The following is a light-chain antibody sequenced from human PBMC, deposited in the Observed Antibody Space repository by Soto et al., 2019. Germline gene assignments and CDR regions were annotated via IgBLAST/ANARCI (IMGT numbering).Light chain of an antibody. CDR1: SSDVGTYNL. J-gene: IGLJ3*02. CDR2: EGG. CDR3: YSYTTDEVPM. V-gene: IGLV2-23*01. Sequence: QSALTQPASVSGSPGQSITISCTGTSSDVGTYNLVSWYQQHPGKAPKLMIYEGGKRPSGVSNRFSGSKSGNTASLTISGLQAEDEADYFCYSYTTDEVPMFGGGTKLTVL.